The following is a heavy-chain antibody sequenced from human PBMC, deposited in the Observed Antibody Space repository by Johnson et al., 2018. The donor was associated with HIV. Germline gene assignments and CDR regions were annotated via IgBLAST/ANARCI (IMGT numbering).Heavy chain of an antibody. Sequence: QVQLMESGGGVVQPGGSLRLSCAASGFTFSSYGMHWVRQAPGKGLEWVAVIWYDGSDKYYADSVKGRFTISRDNSRNKLYLQMNSLKTEDTAVYYCARAHDYGCLSIWGQGTMVTVSS. D-gene: IGHD4-17*01. CDR3: ARAHDYGCLSI. CDR2: IWYDGSDK. J-gene: IGHJ3*02. V-gene: IGHV3-33*01. CDR1: GFTFSSYG.